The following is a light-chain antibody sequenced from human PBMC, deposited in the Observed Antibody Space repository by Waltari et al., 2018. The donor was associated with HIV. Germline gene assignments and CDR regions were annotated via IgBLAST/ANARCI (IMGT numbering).Light chain of an antibody. Sequence: DIEMTQSPSSLSASVGDRVTITCRASQSISAYLNWYQQRPGKAPKLLIYSASNLQDVVPSRFSGSGSGTDFTLSITSLQPEDFATYYCQQSHSPPRTFGQGTKLEIK. J-gene: IGKJ2*01. CDR2: SAS. V-gene: IGKV1-39*01. CDR1: QSISAY. CDR3: QQSHSPPRT.